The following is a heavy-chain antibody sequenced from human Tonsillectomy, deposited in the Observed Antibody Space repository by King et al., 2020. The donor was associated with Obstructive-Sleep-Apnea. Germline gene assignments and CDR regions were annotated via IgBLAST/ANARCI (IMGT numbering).Heavy chain of an antibody. CDR1: GYAFTNYW. CDR2: VYPGDSDV. J-gene: IGHJ4*02. V-gene: IGHV5-51*01. D-gene: IGHD2-21*01. Sequence: QLVQSGAEVKKPGESLKISCKGSGYAFTNYWIGWVRQMPGKGLDWMAIVYPGDSDVRYSPSFQGQVTISTDKSISTAYLQWNSLKASDTAIYFCATWRGDGHASAFHGHRGQGTLVTVSS. CDR3: ATWRGDGHASAFHGH.